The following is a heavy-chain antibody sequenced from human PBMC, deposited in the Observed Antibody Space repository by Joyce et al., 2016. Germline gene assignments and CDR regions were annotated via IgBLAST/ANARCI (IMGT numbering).Heavy chain of an antibody. CDR3: ARGTTVTGMGNWFDP. V-gene: IGHV3-30-3*01. CDR2: ISPNGNNK. Sequence: QVQLVESGGGVVQPGRYLTLSCAASGFSFSSFSMVWVRQAPAKGLEWEAVISPNGNNKYYADSVKGRFIISRDNSKNTLNLQLSGLTTEDTAVYYCARGTTVTGMGNWFDPWGQGTLVTVSS. D-gene: IGHD4-17*01. CDR1: GFSFSSFS. J-gene: IGHJ5*02.